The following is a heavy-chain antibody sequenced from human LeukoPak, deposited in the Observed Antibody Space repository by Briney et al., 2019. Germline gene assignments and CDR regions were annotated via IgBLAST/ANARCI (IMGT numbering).Heavy chain of an antibody. Sequence: GGSLRLSCAASGFTFSSYWMSWVRQAPGKGLEWVANIKQDGSEKYYVDSVKGRFTISRDNAKNSLYLQMNGLRAEDTAVYYCASSTAQGGSSWYFHYFDYWGQGTLVTVSS. CDR1: GFTFSSYW. CDR2: IKQDGSEK. D-gene: IGHD6-13*01. V-gene: IGHV3-7*01. J-gene: IGHJ4*02. CDR3: ASSTAQGGSSWYFHYFDY.